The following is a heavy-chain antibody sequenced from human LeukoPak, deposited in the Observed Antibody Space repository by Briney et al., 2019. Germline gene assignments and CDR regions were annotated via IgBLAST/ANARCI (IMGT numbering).Heavy chain of an antibody. V-gene: IGHV3-13*01. J-gene: IGHJ5*02. CDR2: IGTAGDT. Sequence: GGSLRLSCAASGFTFSSFDMHWVRQGIGKGLEWVSAIGTAGDTYYTGSVKGRFPTSRENAKNSLFLQMNSLRVGDTAVYYCARGGLEGFDPWGQGTLVTVSS. CDR3: ARGGLEGFDP. CDR1: GFTFSSFD. D-gene: IGHD1-1*01.